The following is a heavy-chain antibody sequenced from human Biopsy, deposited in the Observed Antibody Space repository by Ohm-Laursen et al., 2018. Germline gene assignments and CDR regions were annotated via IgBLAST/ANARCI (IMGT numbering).Heavy chain of an antibody. J-gene: IGHJ4*02. CDR3: AKAGRGYIDY. Sequence: SLRLSCAGSGSTFSCSWMHWVRHAPGKGLEWVSRFNSDGTDTTYADSVKGRFTISRDNAKNTLYLQMNSLRVEDTAVYYCAKAGRGYIDYWGQGTLVIVSS. V-gene: IGHV3-74*01. D-gene: IGHD5-18*01. CDR2: FNSDGTDT. CDR1: GSTFSCSW.